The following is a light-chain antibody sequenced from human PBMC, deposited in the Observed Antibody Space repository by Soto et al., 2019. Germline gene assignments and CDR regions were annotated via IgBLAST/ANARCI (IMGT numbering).Light chain of an antibody. V-gene: IGKV1-5*03. CDR2: QAS. Sequence: IQMTQSPSTLSASVGDRVTITCRASRSLQTWLAWYQQKPGKVPKLLIYQASSLQNGVPARFIGSGSGTEFTLTISSLQPDDVATYYCQQVNSYPLTFGGGTKVDIK. J-gene: IGKJ4*01. CDR1: RSLQTW. CDR3: QQVNSYPLT.